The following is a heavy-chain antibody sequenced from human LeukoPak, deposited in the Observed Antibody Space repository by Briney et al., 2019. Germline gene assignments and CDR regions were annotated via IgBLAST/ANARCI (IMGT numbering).Heavy chain of an antibody. J-gene: IGHJ4*02. D-gene: IGHD2-15*01. CDR1: GGTFSSYA. V-gene: IGHV1-69*01. CDR2: IIPIFGTA. Sequence: ASVKVSCKASGGTFSSYAISWVRQAPGQGLEWLAGIIPIFGTANYAQKFQGRVTITADESTSTAYMELSSLRSEDTAVYYCVYLGYCSGGSCYSGDFDYWGQGTLVTVSS. CDR3: VYLGYCSGGSCYSGDFDY.